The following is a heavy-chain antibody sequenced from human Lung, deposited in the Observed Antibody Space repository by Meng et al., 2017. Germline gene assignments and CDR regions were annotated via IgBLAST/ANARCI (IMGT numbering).Heavy chain of an antibody. D-gene: IGHD2-2*01. CDR2: IRHSGST. V-gene: IGHV4-34*01. Sequence: QVQLQQWGAGLLKPSETLSLTFGVYGGSLSGYYWSWIRQPPGKGLGWIGEIRHSGSTNYNPSLKSRVTISVDTSKNQFSLQLTSVTAADTAMYFCTRAPLPAGRGLKNWFEPWGQGTLVTVSS. J-gene: IGHJ5*02. CDR3: TRAPLPAGRGLKNWFEP. CDR1: GGSLSGYY.